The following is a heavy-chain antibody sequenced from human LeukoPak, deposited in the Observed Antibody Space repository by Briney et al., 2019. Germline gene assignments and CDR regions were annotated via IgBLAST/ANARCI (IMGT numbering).Heavy chain of an antibody. J-gene: IGHJ6*02. CDR2: ISGSGGST. CDR1: GFTFSSYA. D-gene: IGHD6-13*01. V-gene: IGHV3-23*01. CDR3: ATSSWGSSRYLAPWSYYSYYGMDV. Sequence: GGSLRLSCAASGFTFSSYAMSWVRQAPGKGLEWVSAISGSGGSTYYADSVKGRFTISRDNSKNTLYLQMNSLRAEDTAVYYCATSSWGSSRYLAPWSYYSYYGMDVWGQGTTVTVSS.